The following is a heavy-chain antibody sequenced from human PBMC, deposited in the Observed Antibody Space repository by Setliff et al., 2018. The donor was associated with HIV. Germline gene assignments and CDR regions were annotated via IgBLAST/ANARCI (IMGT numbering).Heavy chain of an antibody. CDR2: TTNKADSYNT. Sequence: GALRLSCAASGFTFNVAWMNWVRQAPGKGLEWVGRTTNKADSYNTNYAASVKGRFTIARDDSKKSLYLQMNSLKIEDTAVYYCVRGLGSEFDYWGQGTLVTVSS. CDR3: VRGLGSEFDY. CDR1: GFTFNVAW. J-gene: IGHJ4*02. V-gene: IGHV3-72*01. D-gene: IGHD2-15*01.